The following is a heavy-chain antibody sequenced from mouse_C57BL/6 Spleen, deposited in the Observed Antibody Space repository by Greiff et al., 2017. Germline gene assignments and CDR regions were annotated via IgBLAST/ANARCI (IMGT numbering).Heavy chain of an antibody. D-gene: IGHD2-4*01. Sequence: EVHLVESGEGLVKPGGSLKLSCAASGFTFSSYAMSWVRQTPEKRLEWVAYISSGGDYIYYADTVKGRFTISRDNARNTLYLQMSSLKSEDTAMYYCTREGDYDGAYWGQGTLVTVSA. V-gene: IGHV5-9-1*02. CDR2: ISSGGDYI. J-gene: IGHJ3*01. CDR3: TREGDYDGAY. CDR1: GFTFSSYA.